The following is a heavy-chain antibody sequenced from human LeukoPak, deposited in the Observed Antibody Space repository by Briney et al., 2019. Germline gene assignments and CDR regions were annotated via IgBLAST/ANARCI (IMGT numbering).Heavy chain of an antibody. CDR1: GFTFSSYA. J-gene: IGHJ3*02. CDR2: ISGSGGST. V-gene: IGHV3-23*01. CDR3: ANLIAAAPNDAFDI. Sequence: GGSLRLSCAASGFTFSSYAMSWVRQAPGKGLKWVSAISGSGGSTYYADSVKGRFTNSRDNSKNTLYLQMNSLRAEDTAVYYCANLIAAAPNDAFDIWGQGTMVTVSS. D-gene: IGHD6-13*01.